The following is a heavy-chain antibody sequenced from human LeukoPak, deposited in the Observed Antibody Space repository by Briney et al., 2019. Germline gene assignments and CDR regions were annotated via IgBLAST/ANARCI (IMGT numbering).Heavy chain of an antibody. CDR2: IKQDGSEK. CDR1: GFTFSSYW. J-gene: IGHJ5*02. V-gene: IGHV3-7*01. D-gene: IGHD6-25*01. CDR3: ARDGHSSANWFDP. Sequence: GGSLRLSCAASGFTFSSYWMSWVRQAPGKGLEWVANIKQDGSEKYYVDSVKGRLTISRDNAKNSLYLQMNSLRAEDTAVYYCARDGHSSANWFDPWGQGTLVTVSS.